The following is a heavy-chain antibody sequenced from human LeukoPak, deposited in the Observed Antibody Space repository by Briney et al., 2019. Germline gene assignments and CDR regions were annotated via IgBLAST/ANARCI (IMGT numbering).Heavy chain of an antibody. J-gene: IGHJ5*02. CDR3: ARGAPFVVVPAATNWFDP. D-gene: IGHD2-2*01. CDR1: GGSFSGYY. Sequence: PSETLSLTCAVYGGSFSGYYWSWIRQPPGTGLEWIGEINHSGSTNYNPSLKSRVTISVDTSKNQFSLKLSSVTAADTAVYYCARGAPFVVVPAATNWFDPWGQGTLVTVSS. CDR2: INHSGST. V-gene: IGHV4-34*01.